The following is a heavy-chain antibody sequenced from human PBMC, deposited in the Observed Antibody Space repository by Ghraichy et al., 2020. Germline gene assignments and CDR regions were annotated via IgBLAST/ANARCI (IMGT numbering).Heavy chain of an antibody. CDR1: GFTFSSYA. CDR2: ISGSGGST. D-gene: IGHD4-17*01. CDR3: AKDSLRTVTRSWFDP. J-gene: IGHJ5*02. Sequence: GGSLRLSCAASGFTFSSYAMSWVRQAPGKGLEWVSAISGSGGSTYYADSVKGRFTISRDNSKNTLYLQMNSLRAEDTAVYYCAKDSLRTVTRSWFDPWGQGTLVTVSS. V-gene: IGHV3-23*01.